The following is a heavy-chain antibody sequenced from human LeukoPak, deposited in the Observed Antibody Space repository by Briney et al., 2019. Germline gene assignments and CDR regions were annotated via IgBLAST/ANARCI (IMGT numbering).Heavy chain of an antibody. CDR2: ISGDSDNK. Sequence: PGGSLRLSCAASGFNVAAYAMYWVRQPPGKSLAWVSLISGDSDNKYSAASVKGRFTISRDNSKNSLYLQMNSLTSEDTALYYCAIAYESGSFYRAFAYWGQGALVTVSS. CDR1: GFNVAAYA. CDR3: AIAYESGSFYRAFAY. D-gene: IGHD3-10*01. J-gene: IGHJ4*02. V-gene: IGHV3-43*02.